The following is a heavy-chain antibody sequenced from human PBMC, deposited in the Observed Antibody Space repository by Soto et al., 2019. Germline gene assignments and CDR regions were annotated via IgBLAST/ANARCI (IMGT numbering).Heavy chain of an antibody. CDR2: IYYSGTT. J-gene: IGHJ4*02. V-gene: IGHV4-28*01. D-gene: IGHD1-26*01. CDR3: ARREIQGPIDY. Sequence: QVQLQESGPGLVKPSDTLSLTCAVSAYSISSSNWWGWIRQPPGKGLEWIGYIYYSGTTYYNPSLKXRXTXSXXTSKNQFSLKLTSVTAVDTAVYYCARREIQGPIDYWGQGTLVTVSS. CDR1: AYSISSSNW.